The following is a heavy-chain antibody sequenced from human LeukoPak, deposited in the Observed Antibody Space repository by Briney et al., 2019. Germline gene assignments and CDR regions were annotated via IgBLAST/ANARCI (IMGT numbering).Heavy chain of an antibody. D-gene: IGHD3-9*01. J-gene: IGHJ5*02. V-gene: IGHV1-8*01. CDR2: MSPNSGDT. Sequence: EASVKVSCKAPGYTFTSYDFNWVRQATGQRPEWMGWMSPNSGDTGYAQKFQDRVTMTRNTSISTAYMELSSLRSEDTAVYYCARDSVRGVLRYYAWFDPWGQGTLVTVSS. CDR1: GYTFTSYD. CDR3: ARDSVRGVLRYYAWFDP.